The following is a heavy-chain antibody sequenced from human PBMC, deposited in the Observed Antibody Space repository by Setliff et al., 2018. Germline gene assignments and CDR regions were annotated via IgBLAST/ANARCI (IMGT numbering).Heavy chain of an antibody. D-gene: IGHD6-19*01. CDR1: GYSFTSYW. J-gene: IGHJ6*03. CDR2: IYPGDSDT. Sequence: GESLKISCKGSGYSFTSYWIGWVRQMPGKGLEWMGIIYPGDSDTRYSPSFQGQVTISADKSISTAYLQWSSLKASDTAMYYCARVYAAVVGYYYYYMDVWGKGTTVTVSS. CDR3: ARVYAAVVGYYYYYMDV. V-gene: IGHV5-51*01.